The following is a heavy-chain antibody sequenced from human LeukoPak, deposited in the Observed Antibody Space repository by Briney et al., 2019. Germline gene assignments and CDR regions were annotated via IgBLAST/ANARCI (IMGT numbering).Heavy chain of an antibody. Sequence: GGSLRLSCAASGFTSSNYAMSWVPQAPGKGLEWVSSISGSGDGTYCADCVKGRFTISRDNSKNTLYLQMNSLTAKDTAVYFCAKSDCSDAGCYLLDYWGQGTLVTVSS. CDR3: AKSDCSDAGCYLLDY. CDR2: ISGSGDGT. J-gene: IGHJ4*02. V-gene: IGHV3-23*01. D-gene: IGHD2-15*01. CDR1: GFTSSNYA.